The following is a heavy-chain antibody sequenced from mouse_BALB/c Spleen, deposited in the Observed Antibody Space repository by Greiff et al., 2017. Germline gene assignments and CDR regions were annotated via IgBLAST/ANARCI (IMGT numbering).Heavy chain of an antibody. Sequence: QVQLKQSGAELMKPGASVKISCKATGYTFSSYWIEWVKQRPGHGLEWIGEILPGSGSTNYNEKFKGKATFTADTSSNTAYMQLSSLTSEDSAVYDCASELTGTYFDYWGQGTTLTVSS. D-gene: IGHD4-1*01. CDR3: ASELTGTYFDY. J-gene: IGHJ2*01. V-gene: IGHV1-9*01. CDR1: GYTFSSYW. CDR2: ILPGSGST.